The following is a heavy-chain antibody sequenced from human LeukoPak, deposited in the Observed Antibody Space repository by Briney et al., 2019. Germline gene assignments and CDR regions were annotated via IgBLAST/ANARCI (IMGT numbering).Heavy chain of an antibody. CDR3: ARDRGSGYCSSTSCPTYNWFDP. V-gene: IGHV4-61*01. D-gene: IGHD2-2*01. Sequence: PSETLSLTCTVSGGSVSSGSYYWSWIRQPPGKGLEWIGYIYYSGSTNYNPSLKSRVTISVDTSKNQFSLKLSSVTAADTAVYYCARDRGSGYCSSTSCPTYNWFDPWGQGTLVTVSS. CDR2: IYYSGST. J-gene: IGHJ5*02. CDR1: GGSVSSGSYY.